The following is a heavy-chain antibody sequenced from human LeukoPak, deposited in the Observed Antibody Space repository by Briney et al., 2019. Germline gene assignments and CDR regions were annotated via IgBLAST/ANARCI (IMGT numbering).Heavy chain of an antibody. CDR3: ATATFYATSGYFPS. CDR2: ISGDKSHT. J-gene: IGHJ5*02. V-gene: IGHV3-74*01. D-gene: IGHD3-22*01. CDR1: GFTLSTYW. Sequence: GGSLRLSCAGSGFTLSTYWIHWVRQAPGQGLVWVSGISGDKSHTAYADSVKGRFTISRDNAKNTLHLQMNSLRDEDTAVYYCATATFYATSGYFPSWGQGTLVTVSS.